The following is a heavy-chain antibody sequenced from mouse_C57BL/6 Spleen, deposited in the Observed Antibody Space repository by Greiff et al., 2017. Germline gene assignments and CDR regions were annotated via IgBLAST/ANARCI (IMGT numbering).Heavy chain of an antibody. CDR1: GYTFTSYW. V-gene: IGHV1-69*01. D-gene: IGHD2-2*01. CDR3: ARGSMVTTSGYFDY. J-gene: IGHJ2*01. CDR2: IDPSDSYT. Sequence: QVQLQQPGAELVMPGASVKLSCKASGYTFTSYWMHWVKQRPGQGLEWIGEIDPSDSYTNYNQKFKGKSTLTVDTSSSTAYMQLSSLTSEDSAVYYCARGSMVTTSGYFDYWGQGTTLTVSS.